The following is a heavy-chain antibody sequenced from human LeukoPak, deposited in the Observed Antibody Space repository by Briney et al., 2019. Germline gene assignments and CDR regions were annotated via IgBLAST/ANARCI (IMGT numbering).Heavy chain of an antibody. J-gene: IGHJ3*02. V-gene: IGHV1-2*02. CDR1: GYTFTGYY. D-gene: IGHD3-22*01. Sequence: GASVKVSCKASGYTFTGYYMHWVRQAPGQGLEWMGWINPNSGGTNYAQKFQGRVTMTRDTSISTAYMEMSSLRSEDTAVYYCASIVVVMSAFDIWGQGTMVTVSS. CDR3: ASIVVVMSAFDI. CDR2: INPNSGGT.